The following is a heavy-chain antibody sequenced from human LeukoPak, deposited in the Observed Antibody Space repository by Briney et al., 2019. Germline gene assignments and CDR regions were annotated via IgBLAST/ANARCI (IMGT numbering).Heavy chain of an antibody. J-gene: IGHJ4*02. V-gene: IGHV3-74*01. D-gene: IGHD6-19*01. Sequence: PGGALRLSCGASGFGFSRHWMHWVRQAPGKGLMGVSRVNNDGSSTTYADAVERRFTISRDNARNTLYLQMNSLRAEDTAVYYCARSSYPYYFDYGGQGTLVTVSS. CDR1: GFGFSRHW. CDR3: ARSSYPYYFDY. CDR2: VNNDGSST.